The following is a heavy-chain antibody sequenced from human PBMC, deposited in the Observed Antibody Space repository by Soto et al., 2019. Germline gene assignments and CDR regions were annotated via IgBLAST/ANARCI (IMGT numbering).Heavy chain of an antibody. D-gene: IGHD5-18*01. CDR1: GFTFSTYS. Sequence: EVQLVESGGGLVQPGGSPRLSCAASGFTFSTYSMKWVRQAPGKGLEWVSYISGDSGTIYYADSVKGRFTISRDNAKNSLHLQMNSLRAEDTAVYYCARGYSYGFEYWGQGTLVTVSS. J-gene: IGHJ4*02. CDR2: ISGDSGTI. CDR3: ARGYSYGFEY. V-gene: IGHV3-48*01.